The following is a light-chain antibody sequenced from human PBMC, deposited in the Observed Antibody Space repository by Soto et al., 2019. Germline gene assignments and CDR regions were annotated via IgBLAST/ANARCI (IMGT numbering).Light chain of an antibody. CDR3: CSYAVTSRV. V-gene: IGLV1-40*01. Sequence: QSVLTQPPSVSGAPGQRVTISCTGSGSNIGAGYDVHWYQQLPGTAPKLLIFANIIRPSGVPDRFSGSKSGTSASLAITGLRAEDEADYYCCSYAVTSRVFGGGTKVTVL. CDR1: GSNIGAGYD. CDR2: ANI. J-gene: IGLJ3*02.